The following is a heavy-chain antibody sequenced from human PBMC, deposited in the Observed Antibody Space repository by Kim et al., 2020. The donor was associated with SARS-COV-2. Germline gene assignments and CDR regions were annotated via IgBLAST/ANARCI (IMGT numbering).Heavy chain of an antibody. V-gene: IGHV3-33*01. J-gene: IGHJ4*02. CDR3: ARDGTFKDLYYYGSGSYPEY. D-gene: IGHD3-10*01. Sequence: GGSLRLSCAASGFTFSSYGMHWVRQAPDKGLEWVAVIWYDGRNKYYADSVKGRFTISRDNSKNTLYLQMNSLRAEDTAVYYCARDGTFKDLYYYGSGSYPEYWGQRTLVTVTS. CDR2: IWYDGRNK. CDR1: GFTFSSYG.